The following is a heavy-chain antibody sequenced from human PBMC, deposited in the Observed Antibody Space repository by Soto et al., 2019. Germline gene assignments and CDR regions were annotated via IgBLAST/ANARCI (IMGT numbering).Heavy chain of an antibody. CDR1: GFTFSSYS. Sequence: EVQLVESGGGLVKPGGSLRLSCAASGFTFSSYSMNWVRQAPGKGLEWVSSISSSSSYIYYADSVKGRFTISRDNAKNSLYLQMNSLRAEDTAVYYCARDVYIRAPMAAPYDAFDIWGQGTMGTVAS. J-gene: IGHJ3*02. CDR3: ARDVYIRAPMAAPYDAFDI. CDR2: ISSSSSYI. D-gene: IGHD6-6*01. V-gene: IGHV3-21*01.